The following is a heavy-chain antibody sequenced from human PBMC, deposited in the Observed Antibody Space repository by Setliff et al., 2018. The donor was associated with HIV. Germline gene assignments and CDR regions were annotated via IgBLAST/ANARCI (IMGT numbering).Heavy chain of an antibody. CDR1: GFTFSSYA. J-gene: IGHJ3*02. CDR3: ATKAYCGGDCYYLTHAFDI. CDR2: ISGSGGST. D-gene: IGHD2-21*02. Sequence: GSLRLSCAASGFTFSSYAMSWVRQAPGKGLEWVSAISGSGGSTYYADSVKGRFTISRDNSKNTLYLQMNSLRAEDTAVYYCATKAYCGGDCYYLTHAFDIWGQGTMVTVSS. V-gene: IGHV3-23*01.